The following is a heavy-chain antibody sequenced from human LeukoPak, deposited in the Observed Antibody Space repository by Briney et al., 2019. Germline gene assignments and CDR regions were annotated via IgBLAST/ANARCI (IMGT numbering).Heavy chain of an antibody. CDR3: ARREAVTGTPRAWFDP. V-gene: IGHV4-59*08. CDR2: IYYSGST. Sequence: SETLSLTCTVSGGSISNYYWSWIRQPPGKGLEWIGYIYYSGSTNYNPSLKSRVTISVDTSKSQFSLKLSSVTAADTAVYYCARREAVTGTPRAWFDPWGQGTLVTVSS. D-gene: IGHD6-19*01. J-gene: IGHJ5*02. CDR1: GGSISNYY.